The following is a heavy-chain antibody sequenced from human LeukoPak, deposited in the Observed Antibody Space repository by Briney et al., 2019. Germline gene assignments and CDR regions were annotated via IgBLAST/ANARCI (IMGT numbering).Heavy chain of an antibody. CDR2: MSPNSGNT. V-gene: IGHV1-8*01. D-gene: IGHD3/OR15-3a*01. CDR3: ARALSWTTNSYYYMDV. J-gene: IGHJ6*03. CDR1: GYTFTSYD. Sequence: GASVKVSCRASGYTFTSYDINWVRQATGQGLEWMGWMSPNSGNTGYAQEFQGRVTMTKNTSITTAYMELSSLRSEDTAVYYCARALSWTTNSYYYMDVWGKGTTVTVSS.